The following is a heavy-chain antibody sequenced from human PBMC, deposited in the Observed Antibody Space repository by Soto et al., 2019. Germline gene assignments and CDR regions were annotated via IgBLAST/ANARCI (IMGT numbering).Heavy chain of an antibody. CDR2: TSYDGNNK. J-gene: IGHJ4*02. CDR1: GFRFKSFV. V-gene: IGHV3-30*19. D-gene: IGHD3-16*01. Sequence: QVQLVESGGGVVQPGTSLRLSCAASGFRFKSFVMHWVRQAPGKGLEWVAFTSYDGNNKDYGDSVKCRFTVSRDNSQNTLHLQMDFLGPEDTALYYCARWGTTGGFDLWGQGALVSVSS. CDR3: ARWGTTGGFDL.